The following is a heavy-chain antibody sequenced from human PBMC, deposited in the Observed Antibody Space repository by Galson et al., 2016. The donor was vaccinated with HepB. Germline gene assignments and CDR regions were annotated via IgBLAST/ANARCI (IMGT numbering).Heavy chain of an antibody. CDR3: AKEGGISTTMLDYYYHYDMDV. J-gene: IGHJ6*02. Sequence: SLRLSCAAAGFTFSSYTLHWVRQAPGKGLEWVAVISYDGTNTYYVDSVKGRFTISRDNSKNTPFLQMDSLRLEDTAAYYCAKEGGISTTMLDYYYHYDMDVWGQGTTVTVSS. D-gene: IGHD3-10*02. V-gene: IGHV3-30*04. CDR2: ISYDGTNT. CDR1: GFTFSSYT.